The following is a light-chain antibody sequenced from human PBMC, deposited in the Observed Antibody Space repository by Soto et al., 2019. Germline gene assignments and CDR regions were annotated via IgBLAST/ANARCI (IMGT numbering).Light chain of an antibody. J-gene: IGLJ2*01. V-gene: IGLV2-14*01. CDR2: DVS. Sequence: QSVLTQPASVSGSPGQSITISCTGTSTDGGVYDYVSWYQQHPGKAPKVMIYDVSNRPSGVSDRFSGSKSGNTASLTISGLQAEDEADYYRSSYTTSNTVVFGGGTKVTVL. CDR1: STDGGVYDY. CDR3: SSYTTSNTVV.